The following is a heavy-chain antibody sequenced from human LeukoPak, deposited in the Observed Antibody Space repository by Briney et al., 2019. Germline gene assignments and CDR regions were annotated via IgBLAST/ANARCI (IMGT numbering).Heavy chain of an antibody. CDR3: ARIVIVGATNWFDH. CDR1: GYTFTGYY. Sequence: ASVKVSCKASGYTFTGYYMHWVRQAPGQGLEWMGWINPNSGGTNYAQKFQGRVTMTRDTSISTAYMELSRLRSDDTAVYYCARIVIVGATNWFDHWGQGTLVTVSS. CDR2: INPNSGGT. J-gene: IGHJ5*02. V-gene: IGHV1-2*02. D-gene: IGHD1-26*01.